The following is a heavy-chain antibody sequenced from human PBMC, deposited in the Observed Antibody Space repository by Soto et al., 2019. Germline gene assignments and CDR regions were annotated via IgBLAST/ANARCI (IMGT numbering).Heavy chain of an antibody. D-gene: IGHD2-2*01. CDR1: GGSFSGYY. J-gene: IGHJ5*02. CDR3: AREYCSSNTCYGWFDP. V-gene: IGHV4-34*01. Sequence: QVQLQQWGAGLLKPSETLSLTCAVYGGSFSGYYWSWIRQPPGKGLEWIGEINHSGSTNYNPSLKSRVTISVDTSKNQFSLHLNSVTAADTAVYYCAREYCSSNTCYGWFDPWGQGTLVTVSS. CDR2: INHSGST.